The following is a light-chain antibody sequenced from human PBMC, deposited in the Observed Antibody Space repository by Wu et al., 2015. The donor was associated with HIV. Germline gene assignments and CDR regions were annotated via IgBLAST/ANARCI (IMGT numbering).Light chain of an antibody. V-gene: IGKV3D-15*01. CDR2: GAS. CDR1: QSVSSTY. CDR3: QQYNHWPLT. Sequence: EIVMTQSPATLSLSPGERATLSCRASQSVSSTYLAWYQQKPGQAPRLLIYGASNRATGIPARFSGSGSGTDFTLTISSLEPEDFALYYCQQYNHWPLTFGGGTKVEIK. J-gene: IGKJ4*01.